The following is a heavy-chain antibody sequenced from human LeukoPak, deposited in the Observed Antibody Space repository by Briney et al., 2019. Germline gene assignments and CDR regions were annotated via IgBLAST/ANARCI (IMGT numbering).Heavy chain of an antibody. Sequence: PSETLSLTCTVSGASISSYYWSWIRQPPGKGLEWIGCIYYSGSTYYNPSLKSRVTISVDMSKRQFSLRLTSVTAADTAVYYCARKNDFDIWGQGTLVTVSS. CDR1: GASISSYY. V-gene: IGHV4-59*01. J-gene: IGHJ3*02. CDR3: ARKNDFDI. D-gene: IGHD2/OR15-2a*01. CDR2: IYYSGST.